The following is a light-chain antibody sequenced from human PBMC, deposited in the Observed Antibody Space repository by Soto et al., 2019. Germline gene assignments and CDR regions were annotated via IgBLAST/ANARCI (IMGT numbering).Light chain of an antibody. Sequence: EIVLTQSPATLSLSPGERATLSCRASQSVNSYLAWYQHKPGQATRLLIYGASNRATGIPARFSGSGSGTDFTLTISSLEPEDFAVYYCQQRSNWPPLTFCQGTRLEIK. J-gene: IGKJ5*01. CDR3: QQRSNWPPLT. CDR2: GAS. CDR1: QSVNSY. V-gene: IGKV3-11*01.